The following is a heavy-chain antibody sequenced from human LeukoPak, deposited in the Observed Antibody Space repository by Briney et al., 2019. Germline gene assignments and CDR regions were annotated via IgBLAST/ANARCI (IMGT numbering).Heavy chain of an antibody. CDR2: IYPGDSDT. CDR1: GYSFTSYW. CDR3: ARSERITMVRGVIGWFDP. D-gene: IGHD3-10*01. J-gene: IGHJ5*02. Sequence: GESLKISCKGSGYSFTSYWIGWVRQMPGKGLEWMGIIYPGDSDTRYSPSFQGQVTISDDKSISTAYLQWSSLKASGTAMYYCARSERITMVRGVIGWFDPWGQGTLVTVSS. V-gene: IGHV5-51*01.